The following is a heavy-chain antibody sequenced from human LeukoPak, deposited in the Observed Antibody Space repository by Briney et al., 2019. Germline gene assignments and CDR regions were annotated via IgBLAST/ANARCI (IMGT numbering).Heavy chain of an antibody. CDR3: AKPSSGYTSFDI. CDR1: GFTFRSYA. J-gene: IGHJ3*02. CDR2: ISSSGGST. D-gene: IGHD3-22*01. V-gene: IGHV3-23*01. Sequence: GGSLRLSCATSGFTFRSYAMSWVRQAPGKGLEWVSSISSSGGSTYDADSVKGRFVISRDNSKNTLYLQMNSLRAEDTAVYHCAKPSSGYTSFDIWGQGTMVTVSS.